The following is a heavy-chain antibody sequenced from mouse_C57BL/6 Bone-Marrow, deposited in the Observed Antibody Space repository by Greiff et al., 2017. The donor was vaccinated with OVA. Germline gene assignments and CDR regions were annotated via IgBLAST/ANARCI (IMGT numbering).Heavy chain of an antibody. CDR1: GFSFNSDCY. J-gene: IGHJ2*01. CDR3: AEGVGDYDVPHDFDY. V-gene: IGHV3-3*01. D-gene: IGHD2-4*01. Sequence: EVQLQESGPSLVRPSQTLSLTCTVTGFSFNSDCYWFWIRQSPRNKLEFIGYTFYSGITYYNPSFDSRTNITRDTSKNQFSLKLSSVTTEDTATYYGAEGVGDYDVPHDFDYWGQGTTLTVSS. CDR2: TFYSGIT.